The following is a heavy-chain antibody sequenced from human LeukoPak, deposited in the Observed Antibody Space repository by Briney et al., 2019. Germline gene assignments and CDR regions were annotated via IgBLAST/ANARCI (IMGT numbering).Heavy chain of an antibody. CDR3: VKDRWVDH. V-gene: IGHV3-64D*06. J-gene: IGHJ4*02. CDR1: GFIFSPYA. Sequence: GGSLRLSCSASGFIFSPYAMHWVRQAPGKGLEYVSSISSEGKTTYYADSVKGRFTISRDNSKNTLHLQMSSLRPEDTAVYYCVKDRWVDHWGQGTLVTVSS. CDR2: ISSEGKTT. D-gene: IGHD6-13*01.